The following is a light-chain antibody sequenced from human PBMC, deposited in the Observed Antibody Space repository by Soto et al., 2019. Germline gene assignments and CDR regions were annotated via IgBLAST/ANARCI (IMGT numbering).Light chain of an antibody. V-gene: IGKV3-20*01. CDR3: QYYGSSVT. Sequence: EIVVTQSPGTLSLSPGERATLSCRASQSISNDHLAWYQQKPGQAPRLLIYGTSNRATGGIADRFSGSWSGTDFTLTISRLEPEDFAVYYCQYYGSSVTFAGGTKVEIK. CDR1: QSISNDH. J-gene: IGKJ4*01. CDR2: GTS.